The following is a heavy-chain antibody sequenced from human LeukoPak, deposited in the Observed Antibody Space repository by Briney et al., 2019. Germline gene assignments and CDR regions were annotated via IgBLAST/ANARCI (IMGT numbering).Heavy chain of an antibody. CDR2: ISSSSSTI. CDR3: ARDYGHSGYSSGWPGFDY. J-gene: IGHJ4*02. V-gene: IGHV3-48*04. D-gene: IGHD6-25*01. CDR1: GFTFSSYS. Sequence: GGSLRLSCAASGFTFSSYSMNWVRQAPGKGLEWVSYISSSSSTIYYADSVKGRFTISRDNAKNSLYLQMNSLRAEDTAVYYCARDYGHSGYSSGWPGFDYWGQGTLVTVSS.